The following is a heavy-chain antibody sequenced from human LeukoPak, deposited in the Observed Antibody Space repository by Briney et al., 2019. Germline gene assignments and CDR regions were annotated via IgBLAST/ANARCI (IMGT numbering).Heavy chain of an antibody. Sequence: ASVKVSCKASGYTFTNYGISWVRQAPGQGLEWMGWISAYNGNTNYAQKLQGRVTMTTDTSTSTAYMELRSLRSDDTAVYYCARDLIYIAAAGTAHDYWGQGTLVTVSS. CDR2: ISAYNGNT. CDR3: ARDLIYIAAAGTAHDY. J-gene: IGHJ4*02. V-gene: IGHV1-18*01. CDR1: GYTFTNYG. D-gene: IGHD6-13*01.